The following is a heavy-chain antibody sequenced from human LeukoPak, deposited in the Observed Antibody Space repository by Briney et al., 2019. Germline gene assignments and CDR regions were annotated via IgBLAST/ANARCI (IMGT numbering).Heavy chain of an antibody. V-gene: IGHV3-11*06. Sequence: GGSLRLSCEASGFLFHDYYMSWVRQAPGKGLEWIAYITSESIPQYADSVRGRFTISRDNAQSSVSLQMDSLRAEDTAVYYCAKDQGGYCSSPDYWGQGTLVTVSS. CDR3: AKDQGGYCSSPDY. CDR2: ITSESIP. CDR1: GFLFHDYY. J-gene: IGHJ4*02. D-gene: IGHD2-2*01.